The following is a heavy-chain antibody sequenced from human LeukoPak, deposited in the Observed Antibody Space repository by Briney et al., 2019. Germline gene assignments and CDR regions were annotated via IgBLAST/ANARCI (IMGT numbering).Heavy chain of an antibody. Sequence: PSQTLSLTCAVSGGSTSSGGYSWSWIRQPPGKGLEWIGYIYHSGSTYYNPSLKSRVTISVDRSKNQFSLKLSSVTAADTAVYYCARESSSGGFGYWGQGTLVTVSS. D-gene: IGHD6-6*01. V-gene: IGHV4-30-2*01. CDR2: IYHSGST. J-gene: IGHJ4*02. CDR1: GGSTSSGGYS. CDR3: ARESSSGGFGY.